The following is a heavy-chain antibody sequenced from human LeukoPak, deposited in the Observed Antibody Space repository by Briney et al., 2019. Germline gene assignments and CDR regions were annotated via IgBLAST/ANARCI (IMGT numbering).Heavy chain of an antibody. D-gene: IGHD1-26*01. Sequence: ASVKVSCKASGYTFTSYGISWVRQAPGQGLGWMGWISAYNGNTNYAQKFQGRVTFTRDTSISTAYMELYSLTSDDTAVYYCARGSGSHGRDCDPWGQGTLVTVSS. CDR2: ISAYNGNT. CDR1: GYTFTSYG. V-gene: IGHV1-18*01. CDR3: ARGSGSHGRDCDP. J-gene: IGHJ5*02.